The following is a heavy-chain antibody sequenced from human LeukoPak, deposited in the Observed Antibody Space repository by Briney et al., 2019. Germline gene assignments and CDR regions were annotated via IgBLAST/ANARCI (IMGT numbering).Heavy chain of an antibody. D-gene: IGHD5-24*01. CDR2: IIPILGIA. CDR3: AREEMATSYYFDY. J-gene: IGHJ4*02. V-gene: IGHV1-69*04. CDR1: GGTFSSYA. Sequence: EASVKVSCKASGGTFSSYATSWVRQAPGQGLEWMGRIIPILGIANYAQKFQGRVTITADKSTSTAYMELSSLRSEDPAVYYCAREEMATSYYFDYWGQGTLVTVSS.